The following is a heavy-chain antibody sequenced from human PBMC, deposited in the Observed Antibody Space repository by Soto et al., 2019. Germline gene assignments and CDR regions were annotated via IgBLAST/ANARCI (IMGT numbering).Heavy chain of an antibody. V-gene: IGHV4-30-4*01. J-gene: IGHJ4*02. CDR1: GGSISSGDYY. D-gene: IGHD4-17*01. CDR2: IYYSGST. CDR3: ARASTVVTQVDY. Sequence: QVQLQESGPGLVKPSQTLSLTCTVSGGSISSGDYYWSWIRQPPGKGLEWIGYIYYSGSTYYNPSLKSRVTISGDTAKTQFSLKLSSVTAADTAVYYCARASTVVTQVDYWGQGTLVTVSS.